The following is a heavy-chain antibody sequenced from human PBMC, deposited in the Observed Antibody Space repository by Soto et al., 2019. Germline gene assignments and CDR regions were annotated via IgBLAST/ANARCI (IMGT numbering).Heavy chain of an antibody. Sequence: ASVKVSCKASGYTFTNYGITWVRQAPGQGLEWMGWISAYNGDTHYAQKFQGRVTITADESTSTAYMELSSLRSEDTAVYYCASRPGVFGVVIIQDYYYGMDVWGQGTTVTVSS. D-gene: IGHD3-3*01. J-gene: IGHJ6*02. CDR1: GYTFTNYG. V-gene: IGHV1-18*01. CDR2: ISAYNGDT. CDR3: ASRPGVFGVVIIQDYYYGMDV.